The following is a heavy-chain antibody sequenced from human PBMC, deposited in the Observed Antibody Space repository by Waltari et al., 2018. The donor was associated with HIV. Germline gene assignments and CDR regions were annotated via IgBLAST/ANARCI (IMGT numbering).Heavy chain of an antibody. Sequence: QVQLQQWGAGLLKPSETLSLTCAVYGGSFSGYYWSWIRQPPGKGLEWIGEINHSGSTNYNPALKSRVTISVDTSKNQFSLKLSAVTAADTAVYYWARHGNYGDYVFDPWGQGTLVTVSS. V-gene: IGHV4-34*01. CDR3: ARHGNYGDYVFDP. CDR1: GGSFSGYY. J-gene: IGHJ5*02. CDR2: INHSGST. D-gene: IGHD4-17*01.